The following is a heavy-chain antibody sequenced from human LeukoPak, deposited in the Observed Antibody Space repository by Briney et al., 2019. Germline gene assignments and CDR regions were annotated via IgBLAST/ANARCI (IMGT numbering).Heavy chain of an antibody. Sequence: SVKVSCKASGGTFSSYAISWVRQAPGQGLEWMGGIIPIFGTANYAQKFQGRVTITADESTSTAYMELSSLRSEDTAVYYCARDHEGYSYGYLGYYGMDVWGQGTTVTVSS. CDR3: ARDHEGYSYGYLGYYGMDV. CDR1: GGTFSSYA. D-gene: IGHD5-18*01. V-gene: IGHV1-69*13. J-gene: IGHJ6*02. CDR2: IIPIFGTA.